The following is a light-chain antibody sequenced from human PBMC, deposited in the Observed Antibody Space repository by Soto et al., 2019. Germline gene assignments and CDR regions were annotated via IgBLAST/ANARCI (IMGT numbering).Light chain of an antibody. CDR3: SSFTSTNTWV. Sequence: QSALTQVASVSGSPGQSLTISCTATSSDVGGHDYVSWYLQHPGKAPKLLIYEAFNRPSGVSDRLSGSKSGSTASLTISGLQAEDEGDYYCSSFTSTNTWVFGGGTKLTVL. V-gene: IGLV2-14*01. J-gene: IGLJ3*02. CDR1: SSDVGGHDY. CDR2: EAF.